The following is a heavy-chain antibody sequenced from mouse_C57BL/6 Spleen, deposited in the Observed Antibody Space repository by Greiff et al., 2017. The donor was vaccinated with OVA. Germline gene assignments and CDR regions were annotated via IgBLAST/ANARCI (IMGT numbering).Heavy chain of an antibody. Sequence: VKLVESGPGLVQPSQSLSITCTVSGFSLTSYGVHWVRQSPGKGLEWLGVIWRGGSTDYNAAFMSRLSITKDNSKSQVFFKMNSLQADDTAIYYCAKGYDGYYEGFAYWGQGTLVTVSA. CDR2: IWRGGST. V-gene: IGHV2-5*01. CDR3: AKGYDGYYEGFAY. CDR1: GFSLTSYG. D-gene: IGHD2-3*01. J-gene: IGHJ3*01.